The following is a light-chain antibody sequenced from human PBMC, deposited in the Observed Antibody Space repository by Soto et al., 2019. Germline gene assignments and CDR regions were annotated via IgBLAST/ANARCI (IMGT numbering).Light chain of an antibody. CDR1: QSVGSN. CDR2: GTS. V-gene: IGKV3-15*01. Sequence: EVVMTQSPATLSVSPGESATLSCRASQSVGSNLAWYQQKPGQPPRLLLYGTSTRATGIPARISGSGSGTEFTLTISSLQSEDFAVYYCQQHNDWPLTFGQGTQVEI. J-gene: IGKJ1*01. CDR3: QQHNDWPLT.